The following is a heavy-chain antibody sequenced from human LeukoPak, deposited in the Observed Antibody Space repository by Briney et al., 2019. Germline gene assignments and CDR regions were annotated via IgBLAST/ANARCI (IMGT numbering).Heavy chain of an antibody. CDR1: RFTFSSYE. V-gene: IGHV3-48*03. J-gene: IGHJ4*02. D-gene: IGHD6-6*01. Sequence: GGSLRLSCAASRFTFSSYEMNWVRQVPGKGLEWVSYISSSGSTTYYGDTVKGRFTLSRDNAKNSLYLQMNSLRAEDTALYYCARSPYSSSSLDYWGQGTLVTVSS. CDR2: ISSSGSTT. CDR3: ARSPYSSSSLDY.